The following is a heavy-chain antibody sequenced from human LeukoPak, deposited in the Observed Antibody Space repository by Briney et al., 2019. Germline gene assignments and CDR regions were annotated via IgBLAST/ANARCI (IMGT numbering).Heavy chain of an antibody. CDR3: ARDRDWSFDY. Sequence: GGSLRLSCAASGFTFSNYWMHWVRQAPGKGLVWVSRISGDGSTPRYADSVKGRFTISRDNAKNTLYLQMNSLRAEDTAVYYCARDRDWSFDYWGQGTLVTVSS. V-gene: IGHV3-74*01. D-gene: IGHD3/OR15-3a*01. CDR2: ISGDGSTP. CDR1: GFTFSNYW. J-gene: IGHJ4*02.